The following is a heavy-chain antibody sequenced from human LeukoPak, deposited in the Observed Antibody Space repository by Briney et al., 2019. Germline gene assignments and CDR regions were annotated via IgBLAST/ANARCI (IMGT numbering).Heavy chain of an antibody. V-gene: IGHV4-61*05. Sequence: PSETLSLTCTVSSGSISTSNYYWGWVRQPPGKALEWIGNIYYSGSTNYNPSLKSRVTISVDTSKNQFSLKLSSVTAADTAVYYCARTPFSIGTPNDAFDIWGQGTMVTVSS. J-gene: IGHJ3*02. CDR2: IYYSGST. CDR3: ARTPFSIGTPNDAFDI. CDR1: SGSISTSNYY. D-gene: IGHD3-10*01.